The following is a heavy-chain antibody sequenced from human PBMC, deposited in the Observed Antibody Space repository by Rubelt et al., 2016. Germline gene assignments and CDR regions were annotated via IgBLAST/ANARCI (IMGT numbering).Heavy chain of an antibody. CDR2: IYYSGTT. D-gene: IGHD6-13*01. Sequence: QLQLQESGPGRVKPSETLSLTCTVSGGSISSSSYSWGWIRQPPGKGLQWIGNIYYSGTTYYNPHLKSHDNISVDTSKNQFSLKLSAVTAADTAVYYCEVAGAATGSDYWGQGTLVTVSS. V-gene: IGHV4-39*01. CDR1: GGSISSSSYS. J-gene: IGHJ4*02. CDR3: EVAGAATGSDY.